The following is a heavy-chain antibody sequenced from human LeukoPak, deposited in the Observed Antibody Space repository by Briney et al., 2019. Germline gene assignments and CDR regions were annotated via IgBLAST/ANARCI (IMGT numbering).Heavy chain of an antibody. Sequence: TGGSLRLSCAASGFIVSDKYMSWVRQAPGKGLEWISVIYSDGNTYYSDSVKGRFTISRDNSENTLLLQMDSLRVEDTAVYYCTRGHYSNTLGGQGTLVTVSS. CDR1: GFIVSDKY. D-gene: IGHD6-13*01. CDR3: TRGHYSNTL. CDR2: IYSDGNT. J-gene: IGHJ4*02. V-gene: IGHV3-66*01.